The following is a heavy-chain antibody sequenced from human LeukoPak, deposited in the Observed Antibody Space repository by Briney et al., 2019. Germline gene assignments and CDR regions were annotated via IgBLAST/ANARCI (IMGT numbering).Heavy chain of an antibody. D-gene: IGHD2-21*02. J-gene: IGHJ3*02. Sequence: ASVKVSCKVSGYTLTELSMHWVRQAPGKGLEWMGGFDPEDGETIYAQKFQGRVTMTEDTSTDTAYMELSSLRSEDTAVYYCATVSYCGGDCYYVGAFDSWGQGTMVTVSS. V-gene: IGHV1-24*01. CDR2: FDPEDGET. CDR3: ATVSYCGGDCYYVGAFDS. CDR1: GYTLTELS.